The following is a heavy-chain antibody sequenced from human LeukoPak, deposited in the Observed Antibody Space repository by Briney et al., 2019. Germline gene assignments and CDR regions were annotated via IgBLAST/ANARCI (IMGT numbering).Heavy chain of an antibody. D-gene: IGHD3-10*01. CDR3: ARGGGLDV. CDR2: INHRGNVN. CDR1: GFTFSSYW. V-gene: IGHV3-7*03. J-gene: IGHJ6*02. Sequence: GGSLRLSCAASGFTFSSYWMNGARRAPGKGREGVASINHRGNVNYYVDSVKGRFTISRDNATNSLYLHMSNLRAADTAVYFSARGGGLDVWGQGATVTVSS.